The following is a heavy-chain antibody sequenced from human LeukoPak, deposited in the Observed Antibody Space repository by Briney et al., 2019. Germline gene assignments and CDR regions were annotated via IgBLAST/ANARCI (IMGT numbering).Heavy chain of an antibody. CDR3: ARDKYTGYETFDY. V-gene: IGHV1-2*02. CDR2: INPNNGGT. CDR1: GYTFTGYY. Sequence: PGASVNVSCKASGYTFTGYYIHWVRQAPGQGLEWMGWINPNNGGTSYAQKFQGRVTMTRDTSISTAYMELNRLTSDDTAVYYCARDKYTGYETFDYWGQGTPATVSS. D-gene: IGHD5-12*01. J-gene: IGHJ4*02.